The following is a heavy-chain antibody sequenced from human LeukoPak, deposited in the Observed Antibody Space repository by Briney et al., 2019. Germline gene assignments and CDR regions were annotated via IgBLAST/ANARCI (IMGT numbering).Heavy chain of an antibody. D-gene: IGHD6-13*01. J-gene: IGHJ5*02. CDR1: GDSISSSSYY. CDR2: IYYSGST. CDR3: ARDSRQYSSSYFDP. Sequence: SETLSLTCTVSGDSISSSSYYWGWIRQPPGKGLEWIGSIYYSGSTYYNPSLKSRVTISVDTSKNQFSLKLSSVTAADTAVYYCARDSRQYSSSYFDPWGQGTLVTVSS. V-gene: IGHV4-39*07.